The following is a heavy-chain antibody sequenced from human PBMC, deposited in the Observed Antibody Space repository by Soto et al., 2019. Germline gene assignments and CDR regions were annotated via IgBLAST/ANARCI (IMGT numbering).Heavy chain of an antibody. CDR2: ISGSGGST. D-gene: IGHD3-22*01. Sequence: GGSLRLSXAASGFTFSSYAMSWVRQAPGKGLEWVSVISGSGGSTFYADSVKGRFTISRDNSKNTLYLQMNSLRAEETAVYHCAKDKSQNYYDSSAYNPWGQGTLVTV. J-gene: IGHJ5*02. CDR1: GFTFSSYA. CDR3: AKDKSQNYYDSSAYNP. V-gene: IGHV3-23*01.